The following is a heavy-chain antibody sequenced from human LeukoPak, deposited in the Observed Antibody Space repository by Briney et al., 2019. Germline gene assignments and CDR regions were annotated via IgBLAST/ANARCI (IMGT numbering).Heavy chain of an antibody. J-gene: IGHJ4*02. D-gene: IGHD4-17*01. CDR3: ARHDYGDYVLDY. V-gene: IGHV1-18*01. CDR1: GYTFTSYG. CDR2: ISAYNGNT. Sequence: ASVKVSRKASGYTFTSYGISWVRQAPGQRLEWMGWISAYNGNTNYAQKLQGRVTMTTDTSTSTAYMELRSLRSDDTAVYYCARHDYGDYVLDYWGQGTLVTVSS.